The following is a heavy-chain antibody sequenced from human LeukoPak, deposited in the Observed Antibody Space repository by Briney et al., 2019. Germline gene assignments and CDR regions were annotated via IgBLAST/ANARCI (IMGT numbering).Heavy chain of an antibody. Sequence: GASVKVSCKASGYTFTGYYMHWVRQAPGQGLECMGWINPNSGGTNYAQKFMGRVTMTRDTSTSTAYMELSGLRSDDTAVYFCARLINGVRAFDIWGQGTVVTVSS. J-gene: IGHJ3*02. V-gene: IGHV1-2*02. CDR3: ARLINGVRAFDI. D-gene: IGHD3-3*01. CDR1: GYTFTGYY. CDR2: INPNSGGT.